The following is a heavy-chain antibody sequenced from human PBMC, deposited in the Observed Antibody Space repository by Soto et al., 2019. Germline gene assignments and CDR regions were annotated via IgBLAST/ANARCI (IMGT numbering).Heavy chain of an antibody. Sequence: QVQLQESGPGLVKPSETLSLTCTVSGGSISSYYWSWIRQPPGKGLEWIRYIYYSGSTNYNPSLKSRVTISVDTSKNQFSLKLSSVTAADTAVYYCARGCSGGSCQSDYWGQGTLVTVSS. J-gene: IGHJ4*02. CDR1: GGSISSYY. D-gene: IGHD2-15*01. CDR2: IYYSGST. CDR3: ARGCSGGSCQSDY. V-gene: IGHV4-59*01.